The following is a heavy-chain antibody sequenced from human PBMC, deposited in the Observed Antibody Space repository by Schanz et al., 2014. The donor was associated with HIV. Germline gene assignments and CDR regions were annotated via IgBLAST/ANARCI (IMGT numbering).Heavy chain of an antibody. Sequence: EVQLVESGGGLVQPGGSLTLSCAASGFSFSDYWMHWVRQVPGKGLLWVSRMNNDVSSRLYADSVKGRFTISRDNAKNSLYLQMNSLRDEDTAVYYCARAGAHWTSCFDYWGQGTLVTVSS. V-gene: IGHV3-74*01. J-gene: IGHJ4*02. CDR2: MNNDVSSR. CDR3: ARAGAHWTSCFDY. CDR1: GFSFSDYW. D-gene: IGHD1-1*01.